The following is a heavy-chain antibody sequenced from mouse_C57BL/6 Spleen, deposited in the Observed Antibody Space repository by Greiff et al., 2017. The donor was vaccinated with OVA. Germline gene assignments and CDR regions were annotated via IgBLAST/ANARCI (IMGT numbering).Heavy chain of an antibody. J-gene: IGHJ1*03. Sequence: VKLVESGPGLVAPSQSLSITCTVSGFSLTSYGVSWVRQPPGKGLEWLGVIWGDGSTNYHSALISRLSISKDNSENQVFIELNSLQTDDTATYYCAKPDYKTTLGYFDVWGTGTTVTVSS. V-gene: IGHV2-3*01. CDR3: AKPDYKTTLGYFDV. CDR2: IWGDGST. D-gene: IGHD2-12*01. CDR1: GFSLTSYG.